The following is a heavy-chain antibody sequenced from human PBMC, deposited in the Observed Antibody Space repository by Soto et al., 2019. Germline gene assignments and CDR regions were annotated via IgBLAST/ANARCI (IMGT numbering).Heavy chain of an antibody. CDR3: ASFVRGY. V-gene: IGHV3-33*01. J-gene: IGHJ4*02. CDR2: IWYDGSKE. Sequence: QVQLVESGGGVVQPGRSLRLSCEASGFTFSSYGMHWFRQAPGKGLEWVAVIWYDGSKEFYADSVKGRXXXSRXNXXXXXXXXXXXLRAEDAAVYYCASFVRGYWGQGTLVTVSS. D-gene: IGHD2-8*01. CDR1: GFTFSSYG.